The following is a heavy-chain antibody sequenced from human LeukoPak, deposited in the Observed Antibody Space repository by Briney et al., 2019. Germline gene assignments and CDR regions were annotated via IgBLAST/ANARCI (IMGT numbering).Heavy chain of an antibody. CDR3: VRDLDYFDSSGSHRRRNYFDY. Sequence: GGSLRLSCAASGLTVSTNYMTWVRQAPGKGLEWVSIIHSDGSKHYASSVKGRFTISRDNYKNELYLQMNSLRGEDTAMYYCVRDLDYFDSSGSHRRRNYFDYWGQGTLVTVSS. V-gene: IGHV3-53*01. CDR1: GLTVSTNY. CDR2: IHSDGSK. D-gene: IGHD3-22*01. J-gene: IGHJ4*02.